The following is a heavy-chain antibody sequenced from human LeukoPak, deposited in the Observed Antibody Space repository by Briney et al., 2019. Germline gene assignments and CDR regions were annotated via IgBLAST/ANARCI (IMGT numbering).Heavy chain of an antibody. D-gene: IGHD3-22*01. J-gene: IGHJ4*02. CDR2: IIDSGGRT. CDR3: AKRGVVIRVILVGFHKEAYYFDS. Sequence: GGALRLSFAVSGIPLSNYGMSWVRPAPGKGVEWVAGIIDSGGRTNYADSVKGRFTISRDNPKNTLYLQMNSLRAEDTAVYFCAKRGVVIRVILVGFHKEAYYFDSWGQGALVTVSS. CDR1: GIPLSNYG. V-gene: IGHV3-23*01.